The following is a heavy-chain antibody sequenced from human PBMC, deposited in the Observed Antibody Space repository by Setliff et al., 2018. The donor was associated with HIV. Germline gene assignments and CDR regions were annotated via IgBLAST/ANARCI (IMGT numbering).Heavy chain of an antibody. J-gene: IGHJ4*02. CDR3: ASGYSGYDSPDY. Sequence: ASVKVSCKASGYTFTTYGISWVRQAPGHGLEWMGWISPNFGHTNYAQNFLGRVTMTIDTSTSRAYMELRSLRSEDTAVYYCASGYSGYDSPDYWGQGTLVTVSS. CDR2: ISPNFGHT. D-gene: IGHD5-12*01. V-gene: IGHV1-18*01. CDR1: GYTFTTYG.